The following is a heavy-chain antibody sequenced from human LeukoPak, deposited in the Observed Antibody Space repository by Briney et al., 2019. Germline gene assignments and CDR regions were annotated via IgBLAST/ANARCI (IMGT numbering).Heavy chain of an antibody. CDR3: ARVSGDYYRYYFDY. CDR2: MNPNSGNT. J-gene: IGHJ4*02. V-gene: IGHV1-8*02. D-gene: IGHD1-26*01. CDR1: GYTFTSYD. Sequence: GASVKVSCKASGYTFTSYDINWVRQATGQGPEWMGWMNPNSGNTGYAQKFQGRVTITRNTSISTAYMELSRLRSEDTAVYYCARVSGDYYRYYFDYWGQGTLVTISS.